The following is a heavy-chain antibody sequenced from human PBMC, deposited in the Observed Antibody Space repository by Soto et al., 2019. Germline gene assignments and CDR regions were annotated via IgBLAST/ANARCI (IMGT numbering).Heavy chain of an antibody. CDR2: IIPIFGTA. V-gene: IGHV1-69*13. D-gene: IGHD6-13*01. CDR3: ARIGYSSSWRHFDY. J-gene: IGHJ4*02. Sequence: SVKGSCKASGGTFSRYAISWVRRAPGQGLEWMGGIIPIFGTANYAQKFQGRVTITADESTSTAYMELSSLRSEDTAVYYCARIGYSSSWRHFDYWGQGTLVTVSS. CDR1: GGTFSRYA.